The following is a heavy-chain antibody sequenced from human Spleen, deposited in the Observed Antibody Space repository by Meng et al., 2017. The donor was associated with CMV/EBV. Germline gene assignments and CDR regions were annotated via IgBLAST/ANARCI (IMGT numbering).Heavy chain of an antibody. CDR2: ISGSGGST. CDR1: GFTFSSYA. CDR3: ARGYCSSTSCYRGDDAFDI. J-gene: IGHJ3*02. Sequence: GESLKISCAASGFTFSSYAMSWVRQAPGKGLEWVSAISGSGGSTYYADSVKGRFTISRDNSKNTLYLQMNSLRVEDTAVYYCARGYCSSTSCYRGDDAFDIWGQGTMVTVSS. V-gene: IGHV3-23*01. D-gene: IGHD2-2*01.